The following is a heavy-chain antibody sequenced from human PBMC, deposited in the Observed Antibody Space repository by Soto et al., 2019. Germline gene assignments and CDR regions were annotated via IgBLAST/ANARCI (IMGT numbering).Heavy chain of an antibody. Sequence: SETLSLTCAVYGGSFSGHYWSWIRQPPGKGLEWIGEINHSGSTNYNPSLKSRVTISVDTSKNQFSLKLSSVTAADTAVYYCARAGYSYGWSTIDYWGQGTLVTVSS. D-gene: IGHD5-18*01. CDR3: ARAGYSYGWSTIDY. CDR1: GGSFSGHY. CDR2: INHSGST. J-gene: IGHJ4*02. V-gene: IGHV4-34*01.